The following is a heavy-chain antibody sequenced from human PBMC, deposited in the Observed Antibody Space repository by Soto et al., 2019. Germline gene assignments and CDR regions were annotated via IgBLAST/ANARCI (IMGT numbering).Heavy chain of an antibody. CDR3: ARLVWSYGTWFDP. Sequence: SETLSLTCAVSGGSISSGGYYWSWIRQPPGKGLEWIGYIYYSGSTNYNPSLKSRVTISVDTSKNQFSLKLSSVTAADTAVYYCARLVWSYGTWFDPWGQGTLVTVS. J-gene: IGHJ5*02. CDR2: IYYSGST. D-gene: IGHD5-18*01. V-gene: IGHV4-61*08. CDR1: GGSISSGGYY.